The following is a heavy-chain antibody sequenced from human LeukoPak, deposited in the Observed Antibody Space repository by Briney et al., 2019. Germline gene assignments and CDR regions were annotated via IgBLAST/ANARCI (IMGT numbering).Heavy chain of an antibody. CDR3: AKDAIAVAAYYYMDV. CDR2: IRYDGSNK. CDR1: GFTFSSYG. V-gene: IGHV3-30*02. J-gene: IGHJ6*03. Sequence: GGSLRLSCAASGFTFSSYGMHWVRQAPGRGLEWVAFIRYDGSNKYYADSVKGRFTISRDNSKNTLYLQMNSLRAEDTAVYYCAKDAIAVAAYYYMDVWGKGTTVTVSS. D-gene: IGHD6-19*01.